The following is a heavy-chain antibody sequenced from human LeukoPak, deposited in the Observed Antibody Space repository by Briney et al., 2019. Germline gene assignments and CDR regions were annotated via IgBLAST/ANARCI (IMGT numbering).Heavy chain of an antibody. CDR2: FDPEDGET. D-gene: IGHD6-19*01. J-gene: IGHJ4*02. CDR1: GYTFTSYG. CDR3: ATRGIAVAGGLDY. V-gene: IGHV1-24*01. Sequence: GASVKVSCKASGYTFTSYGISWVRQAPGKGLEWMGGFDPEDGETIYAQKFQGRVTMTEDTSTDTAYMELSSLRSEDTAVYYCATRGIAVAGGLDYWGQGTLVTVSS.